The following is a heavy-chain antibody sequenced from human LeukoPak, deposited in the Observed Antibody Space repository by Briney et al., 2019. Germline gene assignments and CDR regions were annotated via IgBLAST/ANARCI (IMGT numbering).Heavy chain of an antibody. CDR2: IGGTGNGA. CDR3: ARRVAGQWSYDY. D-gene: IGHD6-19*01. CDR1: GFAFSSYD. Sequence: PGGSLRLSCAASGFAFSSYDMSWVRQAPGKGLEWVSTIGGTGNGASYADSVEGRFTISRDNSKNMLYLEMSSLGAEDMAVYYCARRVAGQWSYDYWGQGTLVTVSS. V-gene: IGHV3-23*01. J-gene: IGHJ4*02.